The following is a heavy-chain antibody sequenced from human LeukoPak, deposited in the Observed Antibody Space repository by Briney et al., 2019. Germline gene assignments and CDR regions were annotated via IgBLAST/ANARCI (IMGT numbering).Heavy chain of an antibody. CDR1: GFTFSSYW. V-gene: IGHV3-7*01. J-gene: IGHJ3*02. CDR3: ASTFTTWLPPRRYSGYDYAFDI. D-gene: IGHD5-12*01. Sequence: PGGSLRLSCAASGFTFSSYWMSWVREAPGKGLEWVANIKQDGSEKYYVDSVKGRFTISRDNAKNSLYLQMKSLRAEDTAVYYCASTFTTWLPPRRYSGYDYAFDIWGQGTMVTVSS. CDR2: IKQDGSEK.